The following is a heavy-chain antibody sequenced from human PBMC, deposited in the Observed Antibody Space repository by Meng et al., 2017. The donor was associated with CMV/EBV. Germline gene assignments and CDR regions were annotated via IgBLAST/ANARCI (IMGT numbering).Heavy chain of an antibody. CDR2: ISSSSSYI. J-gene: IGHJ5*02. V-gene: IGHV3-21*01. D-gene: IGHD3-22*01. Sequence: GESLKISCAASGFTFSSYSMNWVRQAPGKGLEWVSSISSSSSYIYYADSVKGRFTISRDNAKNSLYLQMNSLGAEDTAVYYCARGGKLDYDSSGTRSYWFDPWGQGTLVTVSS. CDR3: ARGGKLDYDSSGTRSYWFDP. CDR1: GFTFSSYS.